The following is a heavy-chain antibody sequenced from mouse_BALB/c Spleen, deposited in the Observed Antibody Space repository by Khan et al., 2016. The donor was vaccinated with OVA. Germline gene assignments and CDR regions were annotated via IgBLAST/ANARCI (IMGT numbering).Heavy chain of an antibody. D-gene: IGHD1-1*01. Sequence: DLVKPGASVKLSCKASGYTFTSYWINWIKQRPGQGLEWVGQISPGSGSAYYNEVFRDKATLTIDTSSTTAYIQLSSLSSEDSAVYFWARSNYYGRSLYAMDYWGQGTSVTVSS. CDR1: GYTFTSYW. CDR3: ARSNYYGRSLYAMDY. J-gene: IGHJ4*01. V-gene: IGHV1S41*01. CDR2: ISPGSGSA.